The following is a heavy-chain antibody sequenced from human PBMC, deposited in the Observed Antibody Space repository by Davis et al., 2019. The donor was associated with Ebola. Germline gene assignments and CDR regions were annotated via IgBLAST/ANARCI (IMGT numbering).Heavy chain of an antibody. V-gene: IGHV3-30*03. Sequence: GESLKISCAASGFTFSSYSMHWVRQAPGKGLEWVAGISYDGSNKSYADSVKGRFTISRDNSKNTLYLQMNSLRTEDAAVYFCASHDYIWGSYRGFDYWGQGTLVTVSS. CDR1: GFTFSSYS. J-gene: IGHJ4*02. CDR2: ISYDGSNK. D-gene: IGHD3-16*02. CDR3: ASHDYIWGSYRGFDY.